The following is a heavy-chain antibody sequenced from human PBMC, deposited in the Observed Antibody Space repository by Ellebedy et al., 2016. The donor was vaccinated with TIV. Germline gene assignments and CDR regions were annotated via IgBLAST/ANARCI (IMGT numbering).Heavy chain of an antibody. Sequence: GESLKISCVGSGFSFRSYWMSWVRQAPGKGLEWVANMRQDGGDKYYVDSVKGRFTISRDNAKSSLYLQMDSVRAEDTAVYYCVKAPYSGSWYDYWGQGTLVNVSS. J-gene: IGHJ4*02. D-gene: IGHD6-13*01. V-gene: IGHV3-7*01. CDR2: MRQDGGDK. CDR1: GFSFRSYW. CDR3: VKAPYSGSWYDY.